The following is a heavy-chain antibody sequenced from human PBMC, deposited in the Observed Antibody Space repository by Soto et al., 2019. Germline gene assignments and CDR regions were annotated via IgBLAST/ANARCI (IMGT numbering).Heavy chain of an antibody. CDR3: ARVFSCDTRYGYVCNNCFDL. Sequence: VNLSRKSSGYGLTGYLVRRVRLNPEQRLEWMGWINASNGSTSYARKFQGRVTMTRDTSTSTVYMELSSLRSEDTAVYYCARVFSCDTRYGYVCNNCFDLWGQGTLVTVSS. CDR2: INASNGST. D-gene: IGHD5-18*01. J-gene: IGHJ5*02. V-gene: IGHV1-3*01. CDR1: GYGLTGYL.